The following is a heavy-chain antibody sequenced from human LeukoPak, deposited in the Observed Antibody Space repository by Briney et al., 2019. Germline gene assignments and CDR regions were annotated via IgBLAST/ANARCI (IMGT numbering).Heavy chain of an antibody. CDR1: GGSISSYY. CDR3: ARDNYGDYDY. J-gene: IGHJ4*02. V-gene: IGHV4-59*01. CDR2: IYYSGST. Sequence: SETLSLTCTVSGGSISSYYWSWIRQPPGKGLEWIGYIYYSGSTNHNPSLKSRVTISVDTSKNQFSLKLSSVTAADTAVYYCARDNYGDYDYWGQGTLVTVSS. D-gene: IGHD4-17*01.